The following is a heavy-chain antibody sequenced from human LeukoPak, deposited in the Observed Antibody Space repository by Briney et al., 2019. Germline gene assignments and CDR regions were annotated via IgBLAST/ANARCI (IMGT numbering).Heavy chain of an antibody. CDR3: ARVYTDFWSGYYPYYYYYVDV. CDR2: IYYSGST. V-gene: IGHV4-59*11. CDR1: GGSISSHY. Sequence: PSETLSLTXTVSGGSISSHYWSWIRQPPGKGLEWIGYIYYSGSTNYNPSLKSRVTISVDTSKNQFSLKLSSVTAADTAVYYCARVYTDFWSGYYPYYYYYVDVWGKGTTVTVSS. D-gene: IGHD3-3*01. J-gene: IGHJ6*03.